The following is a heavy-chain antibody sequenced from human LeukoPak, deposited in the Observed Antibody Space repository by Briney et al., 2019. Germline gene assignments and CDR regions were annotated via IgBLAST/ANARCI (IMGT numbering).Heavy chain of an antibody. J-gene: IGHJ4*02. CDR1: GGSISPYY. D-gene: IGHD1-26*01. CDR3: ARIGNSGSYYTLFDY. V-gene: IGHV4-59*01. Sequence: ETLSLTCTVSGGSISPYYWSWIRQPPGKGLEWIGYIYYTGTTTYDPSLKSRVTISVDTSKSQFSLKLSSVTAADTAVYYCARIGNSGSYYTLFDYWGQGTLVTVSS. CDR2: IYYTGTT.